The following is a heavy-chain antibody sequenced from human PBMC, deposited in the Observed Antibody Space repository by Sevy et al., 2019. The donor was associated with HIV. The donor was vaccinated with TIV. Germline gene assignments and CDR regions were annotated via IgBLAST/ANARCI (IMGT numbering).Heavy chain of an antibody. V-gene: IGHV3-33*01. CDR2: IWNDGSNK. CDR1: GFTFSNYG. D-gene: IGHD3-22*01. J-gene: IGHJ4*02. CDR3: ARGGDFNDRSAKRDFDY. Sequence: GGSLRLSCAESGFTFSNYGMHWVRQAPGKGLEWVAVIWNDGSNKYYADSVKGRFTISRDNSKNTLYLLMNSLRVEDTAVYFCARGGDFNDRSAKRDFDYWGQGTLVTVSS.